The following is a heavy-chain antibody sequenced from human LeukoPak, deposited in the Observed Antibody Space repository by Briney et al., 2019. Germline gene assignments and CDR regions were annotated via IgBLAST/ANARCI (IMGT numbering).Heavy chain of an antibody. D-gene: IGHD2-15*01. J-gene: IGHJ3*01. CDR2: INPSGGST. Sequence: ASVKVSCKTSGYTFTNHYMHWVRRAPGQGLEWMGKINPSGGSTSYPQKFQGRVTMTRDTSTSTVYMELSSLRSEDTAIYYCARGYCSGGGCSVLDAFDGWGQGRIVTVSS. CDR1: GYTFTNHY. CDR3: ARGYCSGGGCSVLDAFDG. V-gene: IGHV1-46*01.